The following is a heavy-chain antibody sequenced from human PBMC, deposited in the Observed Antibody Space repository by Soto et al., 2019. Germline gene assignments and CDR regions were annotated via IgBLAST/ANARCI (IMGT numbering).Heavy chain of an antibody. D-gene: IGHD3-22*01. CDR3: ARVYDSSGYYYSPHYYFDY. CDR1: GFIFSDYY. CDR2: ISSGGTTI. V-gene: IGHV3-11*01. Sequence: KAGGSLRLSCAASGFIFSDYYMSWIRQAPGKGLEWVAYISSGGTTISYADSVKGRFTISRDNAKNSLYLQMIKLRAEDTATYYCARVYDSSGYYYSPHYYFDYWGQGTLVTVSS. J-gene: IGHJ4*02.